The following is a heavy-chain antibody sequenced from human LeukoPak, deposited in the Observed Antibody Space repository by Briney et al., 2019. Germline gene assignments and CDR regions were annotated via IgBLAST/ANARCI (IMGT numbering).Heavy chain of an antibody. V-gene: IGHV3-23*01. CDR2: ISAGDST. D-gene: IGHD1-26*01. CDR1: AFTFNSYA. CDR3: AKPRGLTIVGAHFDY. J-gene: IGHJ4*02. Sequence: GGSLRLSCAASAFTFNSYATSWVRQAPGKGLEWVSTISAGDSTYYPDSVKGRFIISRDNSKNTLYLQMNSLRAEDTALYYCAKPRGLTIVGAHFDYWGQGTLVTVSS.